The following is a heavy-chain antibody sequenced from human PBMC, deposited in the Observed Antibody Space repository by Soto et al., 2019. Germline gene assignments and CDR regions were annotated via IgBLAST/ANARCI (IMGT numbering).Heavy chain of an antibody. CDR2: IYYSGST. CDR3: ARAPSGRTDFDY. D-gene: IGHD1-26*01. Sequence: PSETLSLTCSFSCGSMIGYYWTWIRQPPGKALEWIGYIYYSGSTNYNPSLKSRVSISIDTSKSQFSLRLTSVTAADTAVYYCARAPSGRTDFDYWGQGTLVTVSS. J-gene: IGHJ4*02. V-gene: IGHV4-59*01. CDR1: CGSMIGYY.